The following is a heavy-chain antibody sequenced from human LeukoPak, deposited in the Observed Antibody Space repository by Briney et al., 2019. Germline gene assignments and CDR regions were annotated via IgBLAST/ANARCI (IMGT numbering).Heavy chain of an antibody. CDR1: GFSFSSYY. CDR3: VAYNWNYPDY. J-gene: IGHJ4*02. V-gene: IGHV3-74*01. D-gene: IGHD1-20*01. Sequence: GGSLRLSCAASGFSFSSYYMYWVRQAPEKGLVWVSRVKTDGSSTAYADSVKGRFTISRDNAKNTLCLQMNSLRAEDTAVYYCVAYNWNYPDYWGQGTLVTVSS. CDR2: VKTDGSST.